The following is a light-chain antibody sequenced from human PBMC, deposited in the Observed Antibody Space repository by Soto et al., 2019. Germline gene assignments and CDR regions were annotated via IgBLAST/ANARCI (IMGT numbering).Light chain of an antibody. J-gene: IGKJ1*01. CDR2: KAS. Sequence: DIRMTQSPSTLSASVGDSVSINCRASQSISAWLAWYQQKPGKAPRLLIYKASTLEIGVPSRFSGSGSGTEVTLTISSLQPDDVAIYYCQQYNDYSWTFGQGTKVDLK. CDR3: QQYNDYSWT. V-gene: IGKV1-5*03. CDR1: QSISAW.